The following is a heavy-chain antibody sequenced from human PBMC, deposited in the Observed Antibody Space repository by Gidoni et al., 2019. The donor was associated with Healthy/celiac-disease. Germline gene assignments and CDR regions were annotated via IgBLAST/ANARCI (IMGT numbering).Heavy chain of an antibody. J-gene: IGHJ4*02. CDR3: AREGVATIDPYHFDY. V-gene: IGHV3-33*01. CDR2: IFSDGSNP. CDR1: GFTFSGYG. D-gene: IGHD5-12*01. Sequence: QGQLVEPGGGVVQPGKSRRLSCAATGFTFSGYGMHWVRQAPGQGLECVALIFSDGSNPYYAASVKGRFTISRDNSKDTLYLQMNSLRPDDTAVYYCAREGVATIDPYHFDYWGQGTLVTVSS.